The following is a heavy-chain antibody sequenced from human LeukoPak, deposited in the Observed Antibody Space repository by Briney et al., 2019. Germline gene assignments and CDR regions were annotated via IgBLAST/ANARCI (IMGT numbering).Heavy chain of an antibody. CDR2: ISYDGSNK. CDR1: GFTFSSYG. D-gene: IGHD3-16*01. V-gene: IGHV3-30*18. CDR3: AKDPGPPYFYL. Sequence: GRSLRLSCAASGFTFSSYGMHWVRQAPGKGLEWVAVISYDGSNKYYADSVKGRFTISRDNSKNTLYLQMNSLRAEDTAVYYCAKDPGPPYFYLWGRGTLGTVSS. J-gene: IGHJ2*01.